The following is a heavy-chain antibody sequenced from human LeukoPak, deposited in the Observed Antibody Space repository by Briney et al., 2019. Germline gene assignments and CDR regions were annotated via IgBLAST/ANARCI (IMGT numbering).Heavy chain of an antibody. V-gene: IGHV4-61*08. CDR1: GVSISSGGYY. D-gene: IGHD6-13*01. Sequence: PSETLSLTCTVSGVSISSGGYYWSWIRQPPGKGLEWIGYLYYSGSTNYNPSLKSRVTISVDTSKNQFSLKLSSVTAADTAVYYCATEREQQLEVDYWGQGTLVTVSS. J-gene: IGHJ4*02. CDR2: LYYSGST. CDR3: ATEREQQLEVDY.